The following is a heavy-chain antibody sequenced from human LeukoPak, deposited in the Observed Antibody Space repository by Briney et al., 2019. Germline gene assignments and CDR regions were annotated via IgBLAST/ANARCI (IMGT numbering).Heavy chain of an antibody. D-gene: IGHD1-26*01. CDR3: ASLGPSKSGSYLA. Sequence: ASVKVSCKASGGTFSSYAISWVRQAPGQGLEWMGGIIPIFGTANYAQKFQGRVTITTDESTSTAYMELSSLRSEDTAAYYCASLGPSKSGSYLAWGQGTLVTVSS. CDR1: GGTFSSYA. V-gene: IGHV1-69*05. CDR2: IIPIFGTA. J-gene: IGHJ5*02.